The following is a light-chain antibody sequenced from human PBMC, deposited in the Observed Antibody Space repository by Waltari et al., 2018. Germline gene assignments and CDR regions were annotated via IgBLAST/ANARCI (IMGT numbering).Light chain of an antibody. CDR3: QQYNNWPYT. CDR2: GAS. Sequence: EIVMTQSPATLSVSPGERATLPCRASQSVSSNSAWYQQKPGQAPRLLIYGASTRATGIPAMFSGSVSGTEFTLTISSLQSEDFAVYYCQQYNNWPYTFGQWTKLEIK. V-gene: IGKV3-15*01. CDR1: QSVSSN. J-gene: IGKJ2*01.